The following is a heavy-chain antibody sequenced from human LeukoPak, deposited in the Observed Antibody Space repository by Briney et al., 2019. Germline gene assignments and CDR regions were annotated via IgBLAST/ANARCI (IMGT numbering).Heavy chain of an antibody. Sequence: GGSLSLSCTASGFTFSSHVTHWVRQAPGKGLEWVAVIWYDGGNKYYADSVKGRFTISRDNSKSTLYLQMNSLRAEDTAVYYCARVAPIYSSSLYYLDSWGQGTLVTVSS. CDR2: IWYDGGNK. J-gene: IGHJ4*02. V-gene: IGHV3-33*01. D-gene: IGHD6-13*01. CDR3: ARVAPIYSSSLYYLDS. CDR1: GFTFSSHV.